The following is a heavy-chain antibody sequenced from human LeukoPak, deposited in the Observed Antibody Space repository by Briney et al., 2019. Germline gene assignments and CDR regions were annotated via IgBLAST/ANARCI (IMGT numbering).Heavy chain of an antibody. V-gene: IGHV1-46*01. Sequence: ASVKVSCKASGYTFTSYYMHWVRQAPGQGLEWMGIINPSGGSTSYAQKFQGRVTMTRDTSTSTVYMELSSLRSEDTAVYYCARGQRRDGYKGYFDYWGQGTLVTASS. CDR3: ARGQRRDGYKGYFDY. CDR1: GYTFTSYY. D-gene: IGHD5-24*01. J-gene: IGHJ4*02. CDR2: INPSGGST.